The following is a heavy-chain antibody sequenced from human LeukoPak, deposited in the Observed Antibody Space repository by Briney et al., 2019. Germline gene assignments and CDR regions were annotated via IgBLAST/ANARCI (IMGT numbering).Heavy chain of an antibody. CDR1: GFTFSSYE. J-gene: IGHJ4*02. D-gene: IGHD3-3*01. CDR2: ISSAGAI. Sequence: GGSLRLSCAGSGFTFSSYEMNWVRQAPGKGLEWISSISSAGAIYYADSVNGRSTISRDNAEALLYLQVNSLRAEDTALYYCVVGFLTTFEHWGQGSLVTVSS. CDR3: VVGFLTTFEH. V-gene: IGHV3-48*03.